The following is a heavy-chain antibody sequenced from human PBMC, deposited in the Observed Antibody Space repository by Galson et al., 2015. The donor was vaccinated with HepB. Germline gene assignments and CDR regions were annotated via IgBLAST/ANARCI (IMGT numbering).Heavy chain of an antibody. V-gene: IGHV1-46*03. CDR1: GYTFTSYY. D-gene: IGHD2-2*01. J-gene: IGHJ6*03. Sequence: SVKVSCKASGYTFTSYYMNWVRQAPGQGLEWMGIINPSGGSTSYAQKFQGRVTMTRDTSTSTVYMELSSLRSEDTAVYYCARDIVVVPAAITHYYYYYYMDVWGKGTTVTVSS. CDR3: ARDIVVVPAAITHYYYYYYMDV. CDR2: INPSGGST.